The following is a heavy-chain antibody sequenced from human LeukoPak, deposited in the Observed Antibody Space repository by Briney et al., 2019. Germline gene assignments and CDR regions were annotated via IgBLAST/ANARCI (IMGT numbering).Heavy chain of an antibody. CDR3: ARDREYYDYVWGSYRYSDFDAFDI. J-gene: IGHJ3*02. V-gene: IGHV3-48*04. CDR1: GFTFSSYS. Sequence: GGSLRLSCAASGFTFSSYSMNWVRQAPGKGLEWVSYISSSSSTIYYADSVKGRFTISRDNAKNSLYLQMNSLRAEDTAVYYCARDREYYDYVWGSYRYSDFDAFDIWGQGTMVTVSS. D-gene: IGHD3-16*02. CDR2: ISSSSSTI.